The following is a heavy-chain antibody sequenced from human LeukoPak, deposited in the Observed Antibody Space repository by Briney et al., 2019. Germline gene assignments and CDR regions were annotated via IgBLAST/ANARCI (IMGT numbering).Heavy chain of an antibody. CDR3: ARERGYCSSTSSPYYFDY. Sequence: PGGSLRLSCAVSGFTFSSYEMNWVRQAPGKGLEWLSYITSSGSTIYYADSVKGRFTISRDNAKNSLYLQMNSLRAEDTAIYYCARERGYCSSTSSPYYFDYWGQGPLVTVSS. D-gene: IGHD2-2*01. J-gene: IGHJ4*02. CDR1: GFTFSSYE. CDR2: ITSSGSTI. V-gene: IGHV3-48*03.